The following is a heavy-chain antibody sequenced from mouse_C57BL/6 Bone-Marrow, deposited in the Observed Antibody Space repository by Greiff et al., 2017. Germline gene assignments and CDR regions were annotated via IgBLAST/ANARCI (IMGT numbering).Heavy chain of an antibody. CDR3: ASLYYGSSVVYAMDY. D-gene: IGHD1-1*01. J-gene: IGHJ4*01. CDR2: IRNKANGYTT. Sequence: EVQGVESGGGLVQPGGSLSFSCAASGFTFNDYSMSWVRQPPGKALEWLGFIRNKANGYTTESSASVKGRFTISRDNSPSILYLQLNALRAEDSATYYCASLYYGSSVVYAMDYWGQGTSVTFSS. V-gene: IGHV7-3*01. CDR1: GFTFNDYS.